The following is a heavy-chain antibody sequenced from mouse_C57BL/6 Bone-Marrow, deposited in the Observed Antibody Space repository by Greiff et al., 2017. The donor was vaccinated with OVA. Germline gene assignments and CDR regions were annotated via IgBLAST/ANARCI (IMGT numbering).Heavy chain of an antibody. V-gene: IGHV1-82*01. Sequence: VKLVESGPELVKPGASVKISCKASGYAFSSSWMNWVKQRPGKGLEWIGRIYPGDGDTNYNGKFKGKATLTADKSSSTAYMQLSSLTSEDSAVYFCARKRDFTYYFDYWGQGTTLTVSS. CDR1: GYAFSSSW. J-gene: IGHJ2*01. CDR2: IYPGDGDT. D-gene: IGHD2-12*01. CDR3: ARKRDFTYYFDY.